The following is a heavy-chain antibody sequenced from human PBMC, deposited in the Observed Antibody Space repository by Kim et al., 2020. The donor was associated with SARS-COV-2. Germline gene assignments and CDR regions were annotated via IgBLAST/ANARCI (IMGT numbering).Heavy chain of an antibody. CDR3: ARVGWELLLRELDY. V-gene: IGHV3-48*02. D-gene: IGHD1-26*01. J-gene: IGHJ4*02. Sequence: AESVKSRFTISRGNAKNSLYLQMNSLRDEETAVYYCARVGWELLLRELDYWGQGTLVTVSS.